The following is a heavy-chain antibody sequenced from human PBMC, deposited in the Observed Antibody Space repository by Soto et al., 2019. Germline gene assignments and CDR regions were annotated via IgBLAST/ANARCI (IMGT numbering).Heavy chain of an antibody. Sequence: QVQLVESGGGVVQPGRSLRLSCAASGFTFSSYGMHWVRQAPGKGLEWVAVIWYDGSNKYYADSVKGRFNISRDNSKNTLYLQMNSLRAEDTAVYYCARDRHASRFLEWTPHNVWGQGTTVTVSS. V-gene: IGHV3-33*01. CDR1: GFTFSSYG. J-gene: IGHJ6*02. D-gene: IGHD3-3*01. CDR2: IWYDGSNK. CDR3: ARDRHASRFLEWTPHNV.